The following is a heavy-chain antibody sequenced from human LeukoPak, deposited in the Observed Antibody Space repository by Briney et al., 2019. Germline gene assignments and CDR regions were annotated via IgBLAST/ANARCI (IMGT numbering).Heavy chain of an antibody. CDR2: IISSSSYT. CDR1: GFTFSDYY. V-gene: IGHV3-11*06. CDR3: ARAQHYSNYGTYYYGMDV. J-gene: IGHJ6*02. D-gene: IGHD4-11*01. Sequence: GSLRLSCAASGFTFSDYYMSWIRQAPGKGLAWVSYIISSSSYTNYADSVKGRFTISRDNAKNSLYLQMNSLRAEDTAVYYCARAQHYSNYGTYYYGMDVWGQGTTVTVAS.